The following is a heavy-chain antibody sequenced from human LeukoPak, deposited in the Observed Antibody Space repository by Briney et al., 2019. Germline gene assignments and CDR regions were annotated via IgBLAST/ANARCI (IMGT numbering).Heavy chain of an antibody. CDR3: PRGRGIRYFDL. D-gene: IGHD3-9*01. V-gene: IGHV3-11*01. CDR2: ISNIGYSM. J-gene: IGHJ4*02. Sequence: GGSLRLSCSASGFTFSDYYMSWVRQAPGKGLEWLAYISNIGYSMYYADSVKDRSTISRDNDQRSVDLQLNSLTADDTAVYFCPRGRGIRYFDLWGQGSLVTVSS. CDR1: GFTFSDYY.